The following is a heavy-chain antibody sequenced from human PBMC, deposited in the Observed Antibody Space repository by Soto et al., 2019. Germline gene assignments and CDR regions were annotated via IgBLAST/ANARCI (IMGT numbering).Heavy chain of an antibody. D-gene: IGHD2-15*01. CDR1: GFTFSTYS. CDR2: ISSISSTI. CDR3: ARGAFSVGSCSSWNKYFDY. J-gene: IGHJ4*02. V-gene: IGHV3-48*01. Sequence: PGGSLRLSCAASGFTFSTYSMNWVRQATGKGLAWVSYISSISSTIYFADSVRGRSTISRDNAKNSLYLQMNSLRSEDTAVYYCARGAFSVGSCSSWNKYFDYWGQGTLVTVSS.